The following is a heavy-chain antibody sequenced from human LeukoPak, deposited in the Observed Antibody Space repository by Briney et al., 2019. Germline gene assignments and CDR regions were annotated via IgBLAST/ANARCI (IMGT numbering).Heavy chain of an antibody. J-gene: IGHJ5*02. V-gene: IGHV3-23*01. CDR3: ARWGTGDDILPGYYVVGLNWFDP. Sequence: PGGSLRLSCAASGFTFSNYAMTWVRQAPARGLEWVSSISGSGDSTYFADSVKGRFTISRDNAKNSLYLQMNSLRAEDTAVYYCARWGTGDDILPGYYVVGLNWFDPWGQGTLVTVSS. CDR2: ISGSGDST. CDR1: GFTFSNYA. D-gene: IGHD3-9*01.